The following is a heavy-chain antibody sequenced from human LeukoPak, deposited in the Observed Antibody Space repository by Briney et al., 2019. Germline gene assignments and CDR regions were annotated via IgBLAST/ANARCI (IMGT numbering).Heavy chain of an antibody. J-gene: IGHJ5*02. Sequence: GGSLRLSCAASGFTFSSYNMNWVRQAPGKGLEWVSTISSSSSYIYYADSLKGRFTISRDNAKNSLFLQMNSLRAEDTAVYYCARNLNSWFDPWGQGTLVTVSS. V-gene: IGHV3-21*01. CDR3: ARNLNSWFDP. CDR2: ISSSSSYI. D-gene: IGHD3-9*01. CDR1: GFTFSSYN.